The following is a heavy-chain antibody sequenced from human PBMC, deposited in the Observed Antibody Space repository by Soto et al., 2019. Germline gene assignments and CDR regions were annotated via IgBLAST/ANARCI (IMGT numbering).Heavy chain of an antibody. J-gene: IGHJ4*02. CDR1: GGSISSGGYY. CDR3: ASMSRLQGVFDY. V-gene: IGHV4-31*03. D-gene: IGHD4-4*01. CDR2: IYYSGST. Sequence: QVQLQESGPGLVKPSQTLSLTCTVSGGSISSGGYYWSWIRQHPGKVLEWIGYIYYSGSTYYNPSLKSRVTISVYTSKNQFSLKLSSVTAAVTAVYYCASMSRLQGVFDYWGQGTLVTVSS.